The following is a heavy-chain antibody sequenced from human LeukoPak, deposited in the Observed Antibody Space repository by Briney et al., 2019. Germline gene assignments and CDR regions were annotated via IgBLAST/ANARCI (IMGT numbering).Heavy chain of an antibody. CDR3: AREGAAGTPDAFDI. D-gene: IGHD6-13*01. V-gene: IGHV1-46*01. J-gene: IGHJ3*02. CDR2: INPSGGST. CDR1: GYTFTSYY. Sequence: GASVKVSCKASGYTFTSYYMHWVRQAPGQGLEWMGIINPSGGSTSYAQKFQGRVTVTADESTSTAYMELSSLRSEDTAVYYCAREGAAGTPDAFDIWGQGTMVTASS.